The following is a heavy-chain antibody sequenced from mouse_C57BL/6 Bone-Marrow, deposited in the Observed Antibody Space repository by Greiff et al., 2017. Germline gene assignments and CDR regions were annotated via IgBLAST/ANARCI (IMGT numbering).Heavy chain of an antibody. V-gene: IGHV1-64*01. CDR1: GYTFTSYW. J-gene: IGHJ3*01. D-gene: IGHD1-1*01. CDR3: ARWDTTVVATPY. Sequence: VQLQQPGAELVKPGASVKLSCKASGYTFTSYWMHWVKQRPGQGLEWIGMIHPNSGSTNYNEKFKSKATLTVDKSSSTAYMQLSSLTSEDSAVYYCARWDTTVVATPYWGQGTLVTVSA. CDR2: IHPNSGST.